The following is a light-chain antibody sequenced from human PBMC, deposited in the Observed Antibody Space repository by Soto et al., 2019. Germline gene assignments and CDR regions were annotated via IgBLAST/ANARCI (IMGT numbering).Light chain of an antibody. CDR2: DAS. CDR3: QQCATSPRT. V-gene: IGKV3-20*01. J-gene: IGKJ1*01. CDR1: QTVDKNY. Sequence: EIVLTQSPGTLSLSPGDRATLSCRASQTVDKNYLAWYQQKPGQAPRLLVDDASRRAAGIPDRFSGSGSGTDFTLTISRLEPEDFAVYYCQQCATSPRTFGQGTKVE.